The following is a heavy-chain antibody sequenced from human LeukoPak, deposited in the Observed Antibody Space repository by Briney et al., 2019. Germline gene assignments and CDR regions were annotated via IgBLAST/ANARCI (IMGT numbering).Heavy chain of an antibody. J-gene: IGHJ4*02. CDR3: TRDRGAYNLYDY. V-gene: IGHV3-49*03. Sequence: GGSLRLSCTASGYTFGDYAMSWIRQAPGKGLGWVGFIRSKAYGETADYAASVKGRFTISRDDSKAIAYLQMNSLKTEDTAVYHCTRDRGAYNLYDYWGQGTLVTVSS. D-gene: IGHD1-1*01. CDR1: GYTFGDYA. CDR2: IRSKAYGETA.